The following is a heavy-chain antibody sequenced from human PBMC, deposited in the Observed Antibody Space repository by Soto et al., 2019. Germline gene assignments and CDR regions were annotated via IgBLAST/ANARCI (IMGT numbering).Heavy chain of an antibody. J-gene: IGHJ4*02. CDR3: ANAKAIRVTRLYFDY. V-gene: IGHV5-51*01. CDR2: IYPDDSDT. CDR1: GYTCTSYW. D-gene: IGHD2-21*02. Sequence: LGESLKISCKGSGYTCTSYWIGWVRQMPGRGLEWMGIIYPDDSDTRYSPSFQGQVTISADKSISTAYLQWSSLKASDTAVYYCANAKAIRVTRLYFDYWGQGTLVTVSS.